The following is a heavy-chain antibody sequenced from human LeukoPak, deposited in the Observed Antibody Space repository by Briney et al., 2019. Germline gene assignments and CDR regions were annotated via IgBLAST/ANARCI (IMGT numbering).Heavy chain of an antibody. V-gene: IGHV3-23*01. J-gene: IGHJ3*02. D-gene: IGHD3-10*01. CDR3: AKDSPKFSNYYGSGSYYNSLDI. CDR2: ISGSGGST. Sequence: GGSLRLSCAASGFTFSSYAMSWVRQAPGKGLEWVSAISGSGGSTYYADSVKGRFTISRDNSKNTLYLQMNSLRAEDTAVYYCAKDSPKFSNYYGSGSYYNSLDIWGQGTMVTVSS. CDR1: GFTFSSYA.